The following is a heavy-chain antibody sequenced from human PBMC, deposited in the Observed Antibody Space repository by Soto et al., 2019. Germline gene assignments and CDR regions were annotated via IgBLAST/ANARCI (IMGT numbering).Heavy chain of an antibody. V-gene: IGHV3-33*01. CDR3: ARGITMVRGVMSGWFDP. CDR1: GFTFSSYG. Sequence: QVQLVESGGGVVQPGRSLRLSCAASGFTFSSYGMHWVRQAPGKGLAWVAVIWDDGSNKYYADSVKGRFTISRDNSKNTLYLQMNSLRAEDTAVYYCARGITMVRGVMSGWFDPWGQGTLVTVSS. J-gene: IGHJ5*02. D-gene: IGHD3-10*01. CDR2: IWDDGSNK.